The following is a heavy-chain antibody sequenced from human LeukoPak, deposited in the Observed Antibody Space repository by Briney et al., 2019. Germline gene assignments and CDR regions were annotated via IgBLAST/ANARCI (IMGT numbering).Heavy chain of an antibody. V-gene: IGHV3-23*01. CDR3: TRVPIRTVTMIVVLRGHDVFDI. D-gene: IGHD3-22*01. J-gene: IGHJ3*02. CDR2: ISGSGGST. Sequence: GGSLRLSCAASGFTFSSYAMSWVRQAPGKGLEWVSAISGSGGSTYYADSVKGRFTISRDNSKNTLYLQMNSLKTEDTAVYYCTRVPIRTVTMIVVLRGHDVFDIWGQGTMVTVSS. CDR1: GFTFSSYA.